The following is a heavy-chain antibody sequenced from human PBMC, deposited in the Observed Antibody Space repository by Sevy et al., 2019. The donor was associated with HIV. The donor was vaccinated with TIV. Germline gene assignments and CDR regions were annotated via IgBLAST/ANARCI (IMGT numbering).Heavy chain of an antibody. V-gene: IGHV1-18*01. CDR3: ARVVMSSSWPCYDY. Sequence: ASVKVSCKGSGYTFTSYAITWVRQAPGEGLEWMGWISVNNGNRNYAQKVQDRVTMTTDTSTNTAYMELRSLRSDDTAMYYCARVVMSSSWPCYDYWGQGTLVTVSS. J-gene: IGHJ4*02. CDR2: ISVNNGNR. D-gene: IGHD6-13*01. CDR1: GYTFTSYA.